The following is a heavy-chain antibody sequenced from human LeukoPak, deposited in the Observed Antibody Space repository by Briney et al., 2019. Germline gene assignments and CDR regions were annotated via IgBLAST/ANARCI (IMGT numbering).Heavy chain of an antibody. J-gene: IGHJ4*02. V-gene: IGHV3-11*01. CDR1: ELTFSDYY. Sequence: GGSLRPSWEAPELTFSDYYMSWIRQAPGGGLEGVSYISSSADTIYYADSVKGRFTISRDNAKNSLYLQMNSLRAEDTAVYYCARLAATAIYFDYWGQGTLVTVSS. CDR2: ISSSADTI. D-gene: IGHD2-21*02. CDR3: ARLAATAIYFDY.